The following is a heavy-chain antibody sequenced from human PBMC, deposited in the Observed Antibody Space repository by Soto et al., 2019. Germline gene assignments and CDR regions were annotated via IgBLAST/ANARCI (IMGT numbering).Heavy chain of an antibody. D-gene: IGHD3-9*01. V-gene: IGHV1-69*13. Sequence: GASVKVSCKASGGTFSSYAISWVRQAPGQGLEWMGGIIPILGTANYAQKFQGRVTITADESTSTAYMELSSLRSEDTAVYYCAKAYYDILTGYQLYYYYYGMDVWGQGTTVTVSS. CDR1: GGTFSSYA. CDR3: AKAYYDILTGYQLYYYYYGMDV. CDR2: IIPILGTA. J-gene: IGHJ6*02.